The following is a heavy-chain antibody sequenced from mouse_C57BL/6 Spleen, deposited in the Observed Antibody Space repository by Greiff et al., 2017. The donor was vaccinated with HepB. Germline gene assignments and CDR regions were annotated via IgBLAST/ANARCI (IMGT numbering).Heavy chain of an antibody. CDR3: ARYDYDAPWFAY. J-gene: IGHJ3*01. CDR2: IDPSDSYT. CDR1: GYTFTSYW. D-gene: IGHD2-3*01. Sequence: QVQLQQPGAELVKPGASVKLSCKASGYTFTSYWMQWVKQRPGQGLEWIGEIDPSDSYTNYNQKFKGKATLAVDTSSSTAYMQLSSLTSEDSAVYYCARYDYDAPWFAYWGQGTLVTVSA. V-gene: IGHV1-50*01.